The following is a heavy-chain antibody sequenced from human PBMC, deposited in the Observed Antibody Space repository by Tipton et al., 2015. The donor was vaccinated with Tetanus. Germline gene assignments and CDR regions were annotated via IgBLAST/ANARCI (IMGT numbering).Heavy chain of an antibody. CDR2: ISSNGGST. Sequence: SLRLSCSASGFTFSSYAMHWVRQAPGKGLEYVSAISSNGGSTYYADSVKGRFTISRDNSKNTLYLQMSSLRAEDTAVYYCVKADYYDSSGYLLPGGFQHWGQGTLVTVSS. J-gene: IGHJ1*01. D-gene: IGHD3-22*01. V-gene: IGHV3-64D*08. CDR3: VKADYYDSSGYLLPGGFQH. CDR1: GFTFSSYA.